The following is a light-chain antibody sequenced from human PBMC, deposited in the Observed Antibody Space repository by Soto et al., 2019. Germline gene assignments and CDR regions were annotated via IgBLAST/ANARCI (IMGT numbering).Light chain of an antibody. CDR2: DVF. J-gene: IGLJ3*02. V-gene: IGLV2-11*01. Sequence: QSALTQPASVSGSPGQSITISCTGTSSDVGGYNYVSWYQQHPGKAPKLMIYDVFKRPSGVPARFSGSKSGNTASLTISGLQTEDEADYHCSSLAGSYTLVFGGGTKVTVL. CDR3: SSLAGSYTLV. CDR1: SSDVGGYNY.